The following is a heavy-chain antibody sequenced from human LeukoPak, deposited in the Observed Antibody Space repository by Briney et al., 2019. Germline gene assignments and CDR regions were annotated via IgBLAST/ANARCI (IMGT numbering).Heavy chain of an antibody. CDR3: ARSDSSGYFDY. J-gene: IGHJ4*02. V-gene: IGHV3-7*01. D-gene: IGHD3-22*01. CDR1: GFTFSNYW. Sequence: GGSLRLSCAASGFTFSNYWMSWVRQAPGKGLEWVAIIKQDGSEKYYVDSVKGRFTISRDNAKNSLYLQMNSLRAEDTAVYYCARSDSSGYFDYWGQGTLVTVSS. CDR2: IKQDGSEK.